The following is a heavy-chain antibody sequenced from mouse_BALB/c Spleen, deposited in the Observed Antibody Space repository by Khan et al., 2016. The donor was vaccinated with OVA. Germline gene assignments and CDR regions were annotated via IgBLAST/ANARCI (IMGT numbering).Heavy chain of an antibody. CDR1: GYSFTNYY. D-gene: IGHD2-13*01. CDR3: TRLGTTGWFAY. Sequence: VQLQQSGPELMKPGASVKISCTASGYSFTNYYIHWVKQSHGQSLEWIGYIDPFNGGTNYNQKFKGTATLTVDKSSSTAYIHLSSLTSEDSAVYYCTRLGTTGWFAYWGQGTLVTVSA. V-gene: IGHV1S135*01. J-gene: IGHJ3*01. CDR2: IDPFNGGT.